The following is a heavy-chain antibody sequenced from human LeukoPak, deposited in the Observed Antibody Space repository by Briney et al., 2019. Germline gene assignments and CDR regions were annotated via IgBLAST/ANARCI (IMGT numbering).Heavy chain of an antibody. CDR3: GRHVQAPSFDP. D-gene: IGHD1-1*01. J-gene: IGHJ5*02. Sequence: PSETLSLTCTVSGGSTTINGYYWAWIRQPPGKGLEWIGSIYYNGNTYYNPSLKSRVTISADTSTNHFSLKLTPVTAADTAVYYCGRHVQAPSFDPWGQGTLVTVSS. V-gene: IGHV4-39*01. CDR1: GGSTTINGYY. CDR2: IYYNGNT.